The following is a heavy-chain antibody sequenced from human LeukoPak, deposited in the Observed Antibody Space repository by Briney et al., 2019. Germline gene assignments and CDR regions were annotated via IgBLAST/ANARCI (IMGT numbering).Heavy chain of an antibody. CDR3: ARSSALVNAYYYYYGMDV. J-gene: IGHJ6*02. CDR2: INPSGGST. Sequence: ASVKVSCKASGYTFTSYYMHWVRQAPAQGLQWMGIINPSGGSTSYAQKFQGRVTMTRDTSTSTVYMELINLRSEATAASYCARSSALVNAYYYYYGMDVWGQGTTVTVSS. V-gene: IGHV1-46*01. CDR1: GYTFTSYY. D-gene: IGHD3-9*01.